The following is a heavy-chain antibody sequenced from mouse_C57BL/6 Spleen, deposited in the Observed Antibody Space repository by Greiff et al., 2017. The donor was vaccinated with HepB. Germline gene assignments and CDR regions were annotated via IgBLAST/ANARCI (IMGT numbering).Heavy chain of an antibody. D-gene: IGHD1-1*01. CDR3: ARDRVYYYGSSGWYFDV. CDR2: ISYDGSN. Sequence: VQLKESGPGLVKPSQSLSLTCSVTGYSITSGYYWNWIRQFPGNKLEWMGYISYDGSNNYNPSLKNRISITRDTSKNQFFLKLNSVTTEDTATYYCARDRVYYYGSSGWYFDVWGTGTTVTVSS. J-gene: IGHJ1*03. CDR1: GYSITSGYY. V-gene: IGHV3-6*01.